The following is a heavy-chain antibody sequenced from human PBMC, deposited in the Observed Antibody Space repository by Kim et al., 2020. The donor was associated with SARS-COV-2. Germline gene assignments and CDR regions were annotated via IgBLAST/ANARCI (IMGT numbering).Heavy chain of an antibody. J-gene: IGHJ4*02. V-gene: IGHV3-15*01. Sequence: AATVQGRFTISRDDSKNTLYLQMNSLKTEDTAVYYCTTTPYYYDSSGSMWGQGTLVTVSS. CDR3: TTTPYYYDSSGSM. D-gene: IGHD3-22*01.